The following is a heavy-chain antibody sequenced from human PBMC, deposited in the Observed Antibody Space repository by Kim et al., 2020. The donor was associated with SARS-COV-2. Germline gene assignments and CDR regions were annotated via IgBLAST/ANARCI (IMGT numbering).Heavy chain of an antibody. CDR3: AKTRKIAAAGRGEGFDY. V-gene: IGHV3-9*01. Sequence: VKGRFTISRDNAKNSLYLQMNSLRAEDTALYYCAKTRKIAAAGRGEGFDYWGQGTLVTVSS. J-gene: IGHJ4*02. D-gene: IGHD6-13*01.